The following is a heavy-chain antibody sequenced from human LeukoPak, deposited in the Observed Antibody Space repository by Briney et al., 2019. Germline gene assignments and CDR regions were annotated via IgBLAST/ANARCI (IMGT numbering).Heavy chain of an antibody. CDR2: ISAYDGNT. CDR3: ARGEPGSSPDY. V-gene: IGHV1-18*01. D-gene: IGHD6-13*01. J-gene: IGHJ4*02. Sequence: GASVTVSCKSSGYTFTSYVISAVRQATGQGLDGMGLISAYDGNTTKAQKLQGRVTMTTTTSTSTAYMELRSLRSDDTAVYYCARGEPGSSPDYSGQGTLVTASS. CDR1: GYTFTSYV.